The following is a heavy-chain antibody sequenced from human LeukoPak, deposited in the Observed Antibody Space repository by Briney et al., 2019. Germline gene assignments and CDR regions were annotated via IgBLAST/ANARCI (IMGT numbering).Heavy chain of an antibody. CDR3: AKDRSDNSTWYCMDV. CDR2: ISGSGATS. D-gene: IGHD2/OR15-2a*01. Sequence: GSLRLSCAASGFTFSNYAMSWVRQAPGQGPEWVSGISGSGATSYFADSVQGRFTISRDNSKNTLYLQMNSLGAEDTAVYYCAKDRSDNSTWYCMDVWGQGTTVTVSS. V-gene: IGHV3-23*01. CDR1: GFTFSNYA. J-gene: IGHJ6*02.